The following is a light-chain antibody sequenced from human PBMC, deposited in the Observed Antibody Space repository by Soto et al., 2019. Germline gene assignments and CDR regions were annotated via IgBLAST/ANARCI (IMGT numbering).Light chain of an antibody. V-gene: IGLV1-51*01. CDR2: DNN. CDR1: SSNIGNNY. Sequence: QSVLTQPPSVSAAPGQKVTISCSGSSSNIGNNYVSWYQQLPGTAPKLLICDNNKRPSGIPDRFSGSESGTSATLGITGLQTGDEADYYCGTWDSSLSAYVFGTGTRSPS. J-gene: IGLJ1*01. CDR3: GTWDSSLSAYV.